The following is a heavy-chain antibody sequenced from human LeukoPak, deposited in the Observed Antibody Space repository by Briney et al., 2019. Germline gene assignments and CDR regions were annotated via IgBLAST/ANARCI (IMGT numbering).Heavy chain of an antibody. D-gene: IGHD3-22*01. Sequence: SETLSLTCTVSGGSISSYYWCWIRQPPGKGLEWIGYIYYSGSTNYNPSLKSRVTISVDTSKNQFSLKLSSVTAADTAVYYCARTPYYYDSSGYYHDYWGQGTLVTVSS. J-gene: IGHJ4*02. CDR1: GGSISSYY. V-gene: IGHV4-59*01. CDR2: IYYSGST. CDR3: ARTPYYYDSSGYYHDY.